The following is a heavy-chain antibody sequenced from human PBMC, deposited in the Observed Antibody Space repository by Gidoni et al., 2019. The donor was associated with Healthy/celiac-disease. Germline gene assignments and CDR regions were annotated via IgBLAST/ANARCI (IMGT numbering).Heavy chain of an antibody. CDR3: ARQGQEDIVVVPAAIPYYFDY. CDR2: IYYSGST. Sequence: DGLEWIGSIYYSGSTYYNPSLKSRVTISVDTSKNQFSLKLSSVTAADTAVYYCARQGQEDIVVVPAAIPYYFDYWGQGTLVTVSS. J-gene: IGHJ4*02. V-gene: IGHV4-39*01. D-gene: IGHD2-2*01.